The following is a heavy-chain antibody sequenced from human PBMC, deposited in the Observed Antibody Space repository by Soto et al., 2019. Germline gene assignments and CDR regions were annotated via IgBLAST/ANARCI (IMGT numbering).Heavy chain of an antibody. CDR2: IKQDGSEK. CDR1: GFTLSNDW. D-gene: IGHD2-2*01. CDR3: ARITSASAD. J-gene: IGHJ4*02. Sequence: PGGSLRLSWAASGFTLSNDWMLWVRQAPGKGLEWVANIKQDGSEKFYVDSVRGRFPISRDNAKNSLYLQMNSLRAADTAVSFCARITSASADWGQGPLVTVSS. V-gene: IGHV3-7*01.